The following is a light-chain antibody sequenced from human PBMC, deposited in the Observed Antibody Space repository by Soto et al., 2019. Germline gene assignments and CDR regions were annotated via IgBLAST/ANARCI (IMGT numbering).Light chain of an antibody. CDR1: QSIGSW. CDR3: QQHGSYSPWT. V-gene: IGKV1-5*03. J-gene: IGKJ1*01. CDR2: KAS. Sequence: DIQMTQSPSTLSASVGDRVTITCRASQSIGSWLAWYQQKPGKAPKLLIYKASSLESGVPSRFSGSGSGTEFTLTISSLQTDDFASYYCQQHGSYSPWTFGQGTKVEIK.